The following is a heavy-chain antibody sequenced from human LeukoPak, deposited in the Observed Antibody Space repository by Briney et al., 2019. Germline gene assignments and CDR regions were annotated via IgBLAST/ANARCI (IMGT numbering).Heavy chain of an antibody. CDR2: IKSKTDGGTT. J-gene: IGHJ4*02. V-gene: IGHV3-15*01. CDR1: GFTFSNAW. Sequence: GGSLRLSCAASGFTFSNAWMIWVRQAPGKGLEWVGRIKSKTDGGTTDYAAPVKGRFTISRDDSKNTLYLQMNSLKTEDTAVYYCTRLSYYYDSSAKIHENWGEGTLVTVSS. D-gene: IGHD3-22*01. CDR3: TRLSYYYDSSAKIHEN.